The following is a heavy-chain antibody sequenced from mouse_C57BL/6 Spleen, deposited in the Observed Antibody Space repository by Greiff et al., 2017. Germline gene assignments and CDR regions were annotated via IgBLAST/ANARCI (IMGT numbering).Heavy chain of an antibody. Sequence: EVHLVESGGGLVKPGGSLKLSCAASGFTFSDYGMHWVRQAPEKGLEWVAYISSGSSTIYYADTVKGRFTISRDNAKNTLFLQMTSLRSEDTAMYYCADGYYPFFYAMDYWGQGTSVTVSS. J-gene: IGHJ4*01. CDR2: ISSGSSTI. CDR1: GFTFSDYG. D-gene: IGHD2-3*01. V-gene: IGHV5-17*01. CDR3: ADGYYPFFYAMDY.